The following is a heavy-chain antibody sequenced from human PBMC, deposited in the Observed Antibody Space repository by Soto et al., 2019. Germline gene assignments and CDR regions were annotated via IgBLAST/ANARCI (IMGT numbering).Heavy chain of an antibody. D-gene: IGHD3-16*01. CDR2: VSHRGST. CDR1: GGSISSSSFY. CDR3: VSPYNFYFMDV. V-gene: IGHV4-39*02. J-gene: IGHJ6*03. Sequence: PSDTLSLTCTVSGGSISSSSFYWGWVRQPPGKGLEWIGSVSHRGSTYYNPSLTSRVTISVDTSKNHFSLELNSVTAADTAVYYCVSPYNFYFMDVWGKGTPVTVSS.